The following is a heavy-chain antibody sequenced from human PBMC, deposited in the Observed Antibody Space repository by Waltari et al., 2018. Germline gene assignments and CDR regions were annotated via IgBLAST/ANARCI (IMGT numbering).Heavy chain of an antibody. CDR1: GGSISSSSYY. D-gene: IGHD6-13*01. V-gene: IGHV3-11*04. Sequence: QLQLQESGPGLVKPSETLSLTCTVSGGSISSSSYYWGWIRQPPGKGLEWVSYSGSSSSTISYADSVKGVFTISRDNAKNSLYLQMNSLRAEDTAVYYCARDQVVGSGWAAAAPFDYWGQGTLVTVSS. CDR3: ARDQVVGSGWAAAAPFDY. J-gene: IGHJ4*02. CDR2: SGSSSSTI.